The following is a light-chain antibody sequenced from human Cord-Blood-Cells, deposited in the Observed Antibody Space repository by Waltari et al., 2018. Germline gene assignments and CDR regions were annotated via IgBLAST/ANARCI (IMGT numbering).Light chain of an antibody. CDR2: DVS. CDR3: SSYTSSSTWV. V-gene: IGLV2-14*01. J-gene: IGLJ3*02. Sequence: QSALTQPASVSGSPGQSITISCTGTSSDVGGYNYVLWYQQHPGKAPKLMIYDVSNRPSGVSNRFSGSKSGNTASLTISVLQAEDEADYYCSSYTSSSTWVFGGGTKLTVL. CDR1: SSDVGGYNY.